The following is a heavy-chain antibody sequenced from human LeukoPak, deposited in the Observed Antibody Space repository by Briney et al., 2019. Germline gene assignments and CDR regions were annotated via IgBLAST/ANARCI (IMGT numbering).Heavy chain of an antibody. CDR3: AKDLEYDSSGYYT. V-gene: IGHV3-23*01. CDR1: GFTFSSYA. D-gene: IGHD3-22*01. J-gene: IGHJ4*02. CDR2: VDSGGDT. Sequence: GGSLRLSCTASGFTFSSYAMSWVRQAPGKGLEWVSLVDSGGDTYHADSVKGRFSISRDNSKNTLYLQMSSLRADDTAIYYCAKDLEYDSSGYYTWGQGTLVTVSS.